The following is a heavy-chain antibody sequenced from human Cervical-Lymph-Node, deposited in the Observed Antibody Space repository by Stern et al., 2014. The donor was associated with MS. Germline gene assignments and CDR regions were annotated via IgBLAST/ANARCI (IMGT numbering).Heavy chain of an antibody. D-gene: IGHD6-13*01. V-gene: IGHV3-21*01. CDR2: ISSSSSYI. J-gene: IGHJ5*02. Sequence: EVQLVQSGGGLVKPGGSLRLSCAASGFTFSSYSMNWVRQAPGKGLEWVSPISSSSSYIYYADSVKGRFTISRDNAKNSLYLQMNSLRAEDTAVYYCAPGYSSSWSVSNWFDPWGQGTLVTVSS. CDR1: GFTFSSYS. CDR3: APGYSSSWSVSNWFDP.